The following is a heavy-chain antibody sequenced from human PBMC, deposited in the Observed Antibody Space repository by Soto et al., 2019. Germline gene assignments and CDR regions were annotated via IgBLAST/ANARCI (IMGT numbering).Heavy chain of an antibody. V-gene: IGHV1-18*01. CDR1: GYTFTSYG. J-gene: IGHJ4*02. CDR2: ISAYNGNT. D-gene: IGHD2-8*01. Sequence: GXSVKFSCEASGYTFTSYGISWVRQAPGQGLEWVGWISAYNGNTNYAQKLQGRVTMTTDTSTSTAYMELRSLRSDDTAVYYCARDNGDYLDYWGQGSLVTVSS. CDR3: ARDNGDYLDY.